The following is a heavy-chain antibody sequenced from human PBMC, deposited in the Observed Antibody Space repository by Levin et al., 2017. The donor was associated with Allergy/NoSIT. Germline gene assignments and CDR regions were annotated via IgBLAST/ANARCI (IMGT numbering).Heavy chain of an antibody. J-gene: IGHJ3*02. CDR2: ISSSSSTI. D-gene: IGHD3-10*01. CDR3: ARDMNSGSYYNVKGHDAFDS. CDR1: GFTFSSYS. V-gene: IGHV3-48*01. Sequence: GGSLRLSCAASGFTFSSYSMNWVRQAPGKGLEWVSYISSSSSTIYYADSVKGRFTISRDNAKNSLYLQMNSLRAEDTAVYYCARDMNSGSYYNVKGHDAFDSWGQGTMVTVSS.